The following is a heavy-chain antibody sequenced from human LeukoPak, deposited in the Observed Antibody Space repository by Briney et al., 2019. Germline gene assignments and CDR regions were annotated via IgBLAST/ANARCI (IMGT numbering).Heavy chain of an antibody. V-gene: IGHV3-7*03. D-gene: IGHD6-6*01. Sequence: PGGSLRLSCSASGFTFSTYWMSWVRQAPGKRLEWVANMRRDGNEIYYLDSVRGRFTISRDNSKSTVYLQMNSLRAEDTAIYYCAKDHVPSYWGQGTLVTVSS. CDR2: MRRDGNEI. CDR1: GFTFSTYW. J-gene: IGHJ4*02. CDR3: AKDHVPSY.